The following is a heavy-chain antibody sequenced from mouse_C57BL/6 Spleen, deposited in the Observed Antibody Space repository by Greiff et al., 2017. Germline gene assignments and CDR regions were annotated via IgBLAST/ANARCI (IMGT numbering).Heavy chain of an antibody. V-gene: IGHV1-4*01. D-gene: IGHD1-1*01. CDR3: ARYGPTVPGYFDV. CDR2: INPSSGYT. Sequence: VQGVESGAELARPGASVKMSCKASGYTFTSYTMHWVKQRPGQGLEWIGYINPSSGYTKYNQKFKDKATLTADKSSSTAYMQLSSLTSEDSAVYYCARYGPTVPGYFDVWGTGTTVTVSS. CDR1: GYTFTSYT. J-gene: IGHJ1*03.